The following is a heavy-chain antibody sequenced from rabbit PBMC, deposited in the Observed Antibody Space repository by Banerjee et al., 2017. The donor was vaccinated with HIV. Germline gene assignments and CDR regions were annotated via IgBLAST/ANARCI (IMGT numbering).Heavy chain of an antibody. Sequence: EESGGGLVQPEGSLTLTCKASGFDFGSNAMCWVRQAPGKGLEWIACIYNGDGSTYYASWAKGRFTISKTSSTTVTLQMTSLTAADTATYFCARHAGINYPYNLWGPGTLVTVS. CDR2: IYNGDGST. J-gene: IGHJ4*01. V-gene: IGHV1S47*01. CDR3: ARHAGINYPYNL. CDR1: GFDFGSNA. D-gene: IGHD8-1*01.